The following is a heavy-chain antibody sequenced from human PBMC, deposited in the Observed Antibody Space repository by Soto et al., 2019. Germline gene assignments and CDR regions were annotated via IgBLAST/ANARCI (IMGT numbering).Heavy chain of an antibody. J-gene: IGHJ6*02. D-gene: IGHD4-4*01. CDR1: GGSISSSSYY. CDR3: ARHLPTTAYYYYGMDA. V-gene: IGHV4-39*01. Sequence: PSETLSLTCTVSGGSISSSSYYWGWIRQPPGKGLEWIGSIYYSGSTYYNPSLKSRVTISVDTSKNQFSLKLSSVTAADTAVYYCARHLPTTAYYYYGMDAWGQGTTVTVSS. CDR2: IYYSGST.